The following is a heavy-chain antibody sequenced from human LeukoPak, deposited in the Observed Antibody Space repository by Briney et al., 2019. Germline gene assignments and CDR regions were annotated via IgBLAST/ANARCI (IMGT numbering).Heavy chain of an antibody. D-gene: IGHD4-23*01. CDR2: ISTTSSHT. CDR3: ARDLAYSGSDI. J-gene: IGHJ3*02. Sequence: GGSLRLSCAASGFTFRVHPMSWIRQAPGKGLEWVSDISTTSSHTNYAESVKGRFTISRDNARNSLYLEMSSLRVDDTAVYYCARDLAYSGSDIWGQGTMVTVSS. CDR1: GFTFRVHP. V-gene: IGHV3-11*06.